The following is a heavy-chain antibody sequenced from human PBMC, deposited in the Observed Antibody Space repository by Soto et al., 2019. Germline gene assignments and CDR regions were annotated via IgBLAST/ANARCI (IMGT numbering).Heavy chain of an antibody. CDR2: IWYDGSNK. D-gene: IGHD3-10*01. Sequence: QVQLVESGGGVVQPGRSLRLSCAASGFTFSSYGMHWVRQAPGKGLEWVAVIWYDGSNKYYADSMKGRFTISRDNSKNTLYLQMNSLRAEDTAVYYCARDRVLLWFGELLSDAFDIWGQGTMVTVSS. CDR1: GFTFSSYG. J-gene: IGHJ3*02. CDR3: ARDRVLLWFGELLSDAFDI. V-gene: IGHV3-33*01.